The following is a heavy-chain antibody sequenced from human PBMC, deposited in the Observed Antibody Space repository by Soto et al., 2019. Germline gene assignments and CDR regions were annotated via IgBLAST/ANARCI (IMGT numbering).Heavy chain of an antibody. CDR3: ASTKMRAAASFDY. J-gene: IGHJ4*02. D-gene: IGHD6-13*01. CDR2: IYDSGST. CDR1: FDSISLYY. Sequence: TSETLSLTCSVSFDSISLYYWSWLRQPPGKGLEWIGYIYDSGSTTYNPSLKSRVTMSMDTSKRQFSLKLTSLTAADTAVYYCASTKMRAAASFDYWGQGALVTAPQ. V-gene: IGHV4-59*01.